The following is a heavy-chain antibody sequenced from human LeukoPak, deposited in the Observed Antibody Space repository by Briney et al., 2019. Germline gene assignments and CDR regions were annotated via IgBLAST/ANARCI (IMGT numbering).Heavy chain of an antibody. CDR2: IQEDGSA. J-gene: IGHJ3*02. Sequence: HGGSLRLSRAASLFTFRNHWMHWVRQPPAKGLEWVAIIQEDGSAYHVDSVKGRFTSSRDNAYNYLYLQMSSLRAEDTAVYYCARGLWYYDSSGYQNGFDIWGQGTMVTVSS. D-gene: IGHD3-22*01. CDR3: ARGLWYYDSSGYQNGFDI. CDR1: LFTFRNHW. V-gene: IGHV3-7*04.